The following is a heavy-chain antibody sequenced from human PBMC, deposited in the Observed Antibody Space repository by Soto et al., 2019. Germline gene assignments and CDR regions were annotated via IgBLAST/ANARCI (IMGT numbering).Heavy chain of an antibody. Sequence: PGGSLRISCAAPGVTFSRYGMSWVRQALGKGMEWVSGISRSGSHTDYIDSVKGRFTISRDNSKNTIYLQMSSLRAEDTAVYYCAIVSSSYYGGFFALWXQGSLVTVSS. D-gene: IGHD1-26*01. CDR3: AIVSSSYYGGFFAL. CDR2: ISRSGSHT. J-gene: IGHJ5*02. V-gene: IGHV3-23*01. CDR1: GVTFSRYG.